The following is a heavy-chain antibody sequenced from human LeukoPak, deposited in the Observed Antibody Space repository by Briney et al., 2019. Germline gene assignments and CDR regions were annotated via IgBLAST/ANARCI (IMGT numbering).Heavy chain of an antibody. Sequence: PSETLSLTCAVSGYSISSGYYWAWIRQPPGKGLERIGSIYHSGSTYYNPSLKSRVTISVDTSKNQFSLKLSSVTAADTAVYYCARRIGVVAATGYFDLWGRGTLVTVSS. J-gene: IGHJ2*01. D-gene: IGHD2-15*01. CDR1: GYSISSGYY. CDR3: ARRIGVVAATGYFDL. V-gene: IGHV4-38-2*01. CDR2: IYHSGST.